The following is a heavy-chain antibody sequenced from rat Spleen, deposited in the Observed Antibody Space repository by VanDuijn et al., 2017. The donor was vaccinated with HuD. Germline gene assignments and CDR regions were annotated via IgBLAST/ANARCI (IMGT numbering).Heavy chain of an antibody. D-gene: IGHD4-3*01. CDR3: AREEFGVRD. CDR1: GFNFNDHW. V-gene: IGHV4-2*01. J-gene: IGHJ2*01. CDR2: INKDSSII. Sequence: EVKLVESGGGLVQPGRSLKLSCAASGFNFNDHWMGWVRQAPGKGLEWIGEINKDSSIIKYSPSLKDKFTISRDNAQNTLYLQMSKLGSEDTAIYYCAREEFGVRDWGQGVMVTVSS.